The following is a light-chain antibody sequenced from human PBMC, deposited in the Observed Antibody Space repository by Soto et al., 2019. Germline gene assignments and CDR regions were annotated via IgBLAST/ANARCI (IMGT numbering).Light chain of an antibody. CDR1: QDIRNY. CDR2: DAS. J-gene: IGKJ4*01. CDR3: QHYDHLPPLS. Sequence: DILMTQSPSSLSASVGDRVIITCQASQDIRNYLNWYQQKPGKAPNLLIYDASNLKTGVPSRFXGSGSGTDFTLTISSLQSEDIAPYYCQHYDHLPPLSFGGGTKVEIK. V-gene: IGKV1-33*01.